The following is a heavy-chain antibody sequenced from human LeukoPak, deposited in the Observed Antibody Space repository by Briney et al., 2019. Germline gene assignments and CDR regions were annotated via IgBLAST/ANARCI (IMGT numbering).Heavy chain of an antibody. CDR2: IIPIVGTA. CDR1: GGTFSSYA. V-gene: IGHV1-69*05. Sequence: SVKVSCKASGGTFSSYAISWVRQAPGQGLEWMGRIIPIVGTANYAQKFQGRVTITTDESTSTAYMELSSLRSEDTAVYYCARDLRYYYDSSGYYYFDPWGQGTLVTVSS. CDR3: ARDLRYYYDSSGYYYFDP. D-gene: IGHD3-22*01. J-gene: IGHJ5*02.